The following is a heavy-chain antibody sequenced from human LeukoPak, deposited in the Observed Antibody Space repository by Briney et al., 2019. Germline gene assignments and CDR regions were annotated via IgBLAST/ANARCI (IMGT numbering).Heavy chain of an antibody. J-gene: IGHJ4*01. CDR2: IKQDGSQK. V-gene: IGHV3-7*01. CDR3: TRASLSSILTYDY. D-gene: IGHD3-10*01. CDR1: GFTSSSYW. Sequence: GGSLRLSCAASGFTSSSYWMNWVRQAPGKGLEWVAIIKQDGSQKYYVDSVKGRFTISTDTAKNSLYLLMNSLRAEDTAVYYCTRASLSSILTYDYWSHGTLITFSS.